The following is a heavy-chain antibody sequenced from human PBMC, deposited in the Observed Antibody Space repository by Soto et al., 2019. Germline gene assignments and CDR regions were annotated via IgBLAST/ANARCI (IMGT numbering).Heavy chain of an antibody. J-gene: IGHJ4*02. D-gene: IGHD1-26*01. CDR3: ARDGSGGSYYDY. CDR2: IYNSGGT. V-gene: IGHV4-59*01. CDR1: GCSISSYY. Sequence: SETLSLTCTVSGCSISSYYWSWIRQPPGKGLEWIGYIYNSGGTNYNPSLKSRVTMSVDTSKNQFSLKLSSVTAADTAVYHCARDGSGGSYYDYWGQGALVTVSS.